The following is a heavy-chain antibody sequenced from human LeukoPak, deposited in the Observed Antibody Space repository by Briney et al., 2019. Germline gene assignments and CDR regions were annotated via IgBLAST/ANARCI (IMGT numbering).Heavy chain of an antibody. CDR2: IYTSGST. J-gene: IGHJ4*02. CDR1: GGSISSYY. Sequence: SETLSLTCTVSGGSISSYYWSWIRQPAGKGLEWIGRIYTSGSTNYNPSLKSRVTISVDTSKNQFSLKLSSVTAADTAVYYCATYTAVAGRGLFDYWGQGTLVTVSS. V-gene: IGHV4-4*07. CDR3: ATYTAVAGRGLFDY. D-gene: IGHD6-19*01.